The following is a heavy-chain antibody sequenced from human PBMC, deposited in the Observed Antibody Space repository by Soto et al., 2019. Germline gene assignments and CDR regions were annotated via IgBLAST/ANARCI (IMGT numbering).Heavy chain of an antibody. CDR2: IYYRGST. V-gene: IGHV4-31*01. Sequence: SETLSLTCTVSGGSISSGGYYWSWIRQHPGKGLDRNGYIYYRGSTYYNPSLKSPGTISVDTSNNQYSLKLSTVTAADTAVYYCARGFYYYESSGYCTVGMGVWGRGTTVTVS. CDR3: ARGFYYYESSGYCTVGMGV. J-gene: IGHJ6*01. CDR1: GGSISSGGYY. D-gene: IGHD3-22*01.